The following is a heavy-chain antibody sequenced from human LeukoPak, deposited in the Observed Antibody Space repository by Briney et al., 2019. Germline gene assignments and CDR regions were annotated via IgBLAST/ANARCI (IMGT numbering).Heavy chain of an antibody. CDR3: AKERPSGDYIDY. Sequence: GGSRRLSCAASGFAFSSYGMHGVRRSPGKARGGGAFIRYEGSNKDYADSVKGRFTISRDNYKNTQYMQINSLRAEDTAVYYCAKERPSGDYIDYRGPGTLVTVSS. D-gene: IGHD4-17*01. CDR2: IRYEGSNK. V-gene: IGHV3-30*02. CDR1: GFAFSSYG. J-gene: IGHJ4*01.